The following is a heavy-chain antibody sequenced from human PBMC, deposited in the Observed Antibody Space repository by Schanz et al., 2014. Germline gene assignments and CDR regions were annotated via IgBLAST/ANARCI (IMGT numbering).Heavy chain of an antibody. D-gene: IGHD2-15*01. CDR3: ARDRGYCSGGSCLTFDY. CDR2: ISGSGGST. V-gene: IGHV3-23*01. J-gene: IGHJ4*01. Sequence: EVQLLESGGGLVQPGGSLRLSCAASGFTFTTHSMTWVRQAPGKGLEWVSGISGSGGSTYYADSVKGRFTISRDNSKTTLSLQMNSLRAEDTAVYYCARDRGYCSGGSCLTFDYWGHGTLVTVSS. CDR1: GFTFTTHS.